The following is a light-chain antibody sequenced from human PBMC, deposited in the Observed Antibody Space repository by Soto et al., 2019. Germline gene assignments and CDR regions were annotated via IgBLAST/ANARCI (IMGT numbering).Light chain of an antibody. CDR2: AAS. V-gene: IGKV1-8*01. J-gene: IGKJ1*01. Sequence: AIRMTQSPSSLSASTGDRVTITCRASQGISSYLAWYQQKPGKAPKLLIYAASTLQSGVPSRFSGSGSGTDFTLTLRCLQSEDFATYYCQQYYSYSTFGQGTKVEIK. CDR3: QQYYSYST. CDR1: QGISSY.